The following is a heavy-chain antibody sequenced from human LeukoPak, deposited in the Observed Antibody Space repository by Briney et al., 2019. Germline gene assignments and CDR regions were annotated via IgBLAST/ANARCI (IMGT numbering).Heavy chain of an antibody. CDR1: GFTVSSNY. J-gene: IGHJ5*02. D-gene: IGHD5-24*01. V-gene: IGHV3-53*01. CDR2: IYSGGDI. CDR3: ARDQVEMATIWFDP. Sequence: PGGSLRLSCAASGFTVSSNYMSWVRQAPGKGLEWVSVIYSGGDIYYAHSVKGRFTISRDSSKNTVFLQMNSLRVEDTAVYYCARDQVEMATIWFDPWGQGTLVTVSS.